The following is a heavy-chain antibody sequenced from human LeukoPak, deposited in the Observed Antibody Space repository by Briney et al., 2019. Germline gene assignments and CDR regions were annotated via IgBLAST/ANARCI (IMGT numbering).Heavy chain of an antibody. V-gene: IGHV4-4*07. Sequence: SETLSLTCTVSGGSLSTYYWNWIRQPAGKGLEWIGRIYTSGSTNYNPSLKSRVTMSVDASKNQFSLKLSSVTAADTAVYYCARCSGHGYDSSWFDPWGQGTLVTVSS. CDR1: GGSLSTYY. D-gene: IGHD5-12*01. J-gene: IGHJ5*02. CDR2: IYTSGST. CDR3: ARCSGHGYDSSWFDP.